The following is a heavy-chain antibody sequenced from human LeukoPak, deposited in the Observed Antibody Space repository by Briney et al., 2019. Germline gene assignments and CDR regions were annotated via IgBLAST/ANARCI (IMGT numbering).Heavy chain of an antibody. D-gene: IGHD6-19*01. Sequence: GESLKISWKGSGYSFTSYWIGWVRQMPGKGLEWMGIIYPGDSDTRYSPSFQGQVTISADKSISTAYLQWSSLKASDTAMYYCARQSSGWHTNTNWFDPWGQGTLVTVSS. CDR1: GYSFTSYW. V-gene: IGHV5-51*01. J-gene: IGHJ5*02. CDR2: IYPGDSDT. CDR3: ARQSSGWHTNTNWFDP.